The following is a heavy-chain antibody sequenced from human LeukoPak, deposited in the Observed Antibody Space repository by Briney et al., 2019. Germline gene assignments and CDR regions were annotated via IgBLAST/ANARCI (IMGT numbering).Heavy chain of an antibody. V-gene: IGHV3-7*01. CDR1: GFTFSSYW. J-gene: IGHJ4*02. CDR3: ARDPRWELLPVPYYFDY. CDR2: IKQDGSEK. D-gene: IGHD1-26*01. Sequence: PGGSLRLSCAASGFTFSSYWMSWVRQAPGKGLEWVANIKQDGSEKYYVDSVKGRFTISRDNAKNSLYLQMNSLRAEDTAVYYCARDPRWELLPVPYYFDYWGQGTLVTVSS.